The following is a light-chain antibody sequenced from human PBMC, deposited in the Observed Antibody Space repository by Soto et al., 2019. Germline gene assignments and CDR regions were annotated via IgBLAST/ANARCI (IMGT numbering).Light chain of an antibody. Sequence: EVVMTQSPATLSVSPGERATLSCRASQSVSSNLAWYQQKLGQAPRLLIYDASTRATGIPARFSGSGSGTELTLTISSRQSEAFAVYYCQQYNNWTPKYTFGQGTKLEIK. V-gene: IGKV3-15*01. CDR3: QQYNNWTPKYT. CDR2: DAS. J-gene: IGKJ2*01. CDR1: QSVSSN.